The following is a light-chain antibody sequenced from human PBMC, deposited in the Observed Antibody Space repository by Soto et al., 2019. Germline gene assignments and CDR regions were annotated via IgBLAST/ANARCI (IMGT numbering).Light chain of an antibody. CDR3: QQSYSTPLT. J-gene: IGKJ4*01. CDR2: AAS. V-gene: IGKV1-39*01. CDR1: QSISSY. Sequence: IRVNQSPASLSASVGDRVTITCRASQSISSYLNWYQQKPGKAPKLLIYAASSLQSGVPSRSSGSGSGTDFTLTISSLQPEDFATYYCQQSYSTPLTFGGGTKVDI.